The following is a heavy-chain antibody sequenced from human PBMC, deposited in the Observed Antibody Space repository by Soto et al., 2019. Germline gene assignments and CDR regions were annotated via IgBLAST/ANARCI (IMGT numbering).Heavy chain of an antibody. CDR2: ISYDGSNK. CDR1: GFTFSSYG. CDR3: AKDFGGNYQTYYYAMDV. V-gene: IGHV3-30*18. D-gene: IGHD1-26*01. Sequence: PGGSLRLSCAASGFTFSSYGMHWVRQAPGKGLEWVAVISYDGSNKYYADSVKGRFTISRDNSKNTLYLQMNSLRGDDTAVYYCAKDFGGNYQTYYYAMDVWGQGTTVTVSS. J-gene: IGHJ6*02.